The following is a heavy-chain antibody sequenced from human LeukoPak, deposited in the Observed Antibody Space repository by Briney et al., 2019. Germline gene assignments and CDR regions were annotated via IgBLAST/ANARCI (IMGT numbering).Heavy chain of an antibody. CDR1: GGTFSSYA. CDR2: IIPILGIA. Sequence: SVKVSCKASGGTFSSYAISWVRQAPGQGLEWMGRIIPILGIANYAQKFQGRVTITADKSTSTAYMELSSLRSEDTAVYYRAREDCSSTSCYSLFLDVWGQGTTVTVSS. V-gene: IGHV1-69*04. J-gene: IGHJ6*02. CDR3: AREDCSSTSCYSLFLDV. D-gene: IGHD2-2*01.